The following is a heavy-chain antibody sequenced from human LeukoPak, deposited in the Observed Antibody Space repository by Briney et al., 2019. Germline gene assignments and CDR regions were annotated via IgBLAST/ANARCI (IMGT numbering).Heavy chain of an antibody. V-gene: IGHV4-34*01. J-gene: IGHJ4*02. Sequence: SETLSLTCAVYGGSFSGYYWSWIRQPPGKGLEWIGSIYYSGSTYYNPSLKSRVTISVDTSKNQFSLKLSSVTAADTAVYYCARLSYGSGWANVDYWGQGTLVTVSS. CDR3: ARLSYGSGWANVDY. D-gene: IGHD6-19*01. CDR2: IYYSGST. CDR1: GGSFSGYY.